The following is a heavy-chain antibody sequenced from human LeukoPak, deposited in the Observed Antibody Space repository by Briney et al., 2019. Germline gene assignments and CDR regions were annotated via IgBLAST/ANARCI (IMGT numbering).Heavy chain of an antibody. CDR2: ISGSGGST. Sequence: GGSLRLSCAASGFTFSSYAMSWVRQAPGKGLEWVSAISGSGGSTYYADSVKGRFTISRDNSKNTLYLQMNSLRAEDTAVYCCAKAHYYDSSGPLDYWAQGTLVTVSS. CDR1: GFTFSSYA. D-gene: IGHD3-22*01. V-gene: IGHV3-23*01. J-gene: IGHJ4*02. CDR3: AKAHYYDSSGPLDY.